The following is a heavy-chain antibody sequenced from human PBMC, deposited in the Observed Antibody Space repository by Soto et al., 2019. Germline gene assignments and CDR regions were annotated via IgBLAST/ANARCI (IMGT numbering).Heavy chain of an antibody. J-gene: IGHJ6*02. CDR2: IIPILGIA. V-gene: IGHV1-69*02. D-gene: IGHD5-18*01. Sequence: QVQLVQSGAEVKKPGSSVKVSCKASGGTFSSYTISWVRQAPGQGLEWMGRIIPILGIANYAQKFQGRVTITADKSTSTAYMELSSLRSEDTAVYYCARVDTGLYYYYGMDVWGQGTTVTVSS. CDR3: ARVDTGLYYYYGMDV. CDR1: GGTFSSYT.